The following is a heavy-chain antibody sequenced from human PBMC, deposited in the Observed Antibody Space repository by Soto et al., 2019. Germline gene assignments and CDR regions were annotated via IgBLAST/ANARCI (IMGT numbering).Heavy chain of an antibody. CDR1: GFSLSTSGVG. D-gene: IGHD6-19*01. V-gene: IGHV2-5*02. CDR2: IYWDDDK. CDR3: THRLTSGDWYYDAFDI. J-gene: IGHJ3*02. Sequence: QITLKESGPPLVKPTQTLTLTCTFSGFSLSTSGVGVGWIRQPPGKALEWLALIYWDDDKRYSPSLKNRLTITKDTSKHQVVLTMTNMDPVDTGTFYCTHRLTSGDWYYDAFDIWGQGTMVTVSS.